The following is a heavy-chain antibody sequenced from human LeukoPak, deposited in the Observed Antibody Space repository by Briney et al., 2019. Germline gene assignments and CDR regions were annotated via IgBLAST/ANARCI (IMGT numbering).Heavy chain of an antibody. D-gene: IGHD2-2*01. Sequence: AASVNVSCKASGYTFTGYYIHWVRQAPGQGLEWMGWINPNNGGTSDAQRFQGRVTITRDTSISTAYMELSRLRSDDTAVYYCARRYCSSTSCYDYFDYWGQGTLVTVSS. CDR2: INPNNGGT. J-gene: IGHJ4*02. CDR1: GYTFTGYY. V-gene: IGHV1-2*02. CDR3: ARRYCSSTSCYDYFDY.